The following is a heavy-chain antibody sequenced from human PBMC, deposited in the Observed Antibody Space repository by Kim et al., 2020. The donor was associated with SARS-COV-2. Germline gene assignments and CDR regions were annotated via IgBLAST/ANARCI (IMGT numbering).Heavy chain of an antibody. V-gene: IGHV4-59*09. D-gene: IGHD3-22*01. CDR3: ARGKKYYYDSSGYPDY. J-gene: IGHJ4*02. Sequence: SLKSRVTISVDTSKNQFSLKLSSVTAADTAVYYCARGKKYYYDSSGYPDYWGQGTLVTVSS.